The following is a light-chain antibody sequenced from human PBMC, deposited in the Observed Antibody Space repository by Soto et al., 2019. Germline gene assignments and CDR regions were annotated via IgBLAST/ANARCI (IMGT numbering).Light chain of an antibody. Sequence: QSALTQPPSASGSPGQSVTISCAGTSSDVGDYDYVSWYQLHPGKAPKLLIYEVIKRPSGVPDRFSGSKTGNPASLTVSGLQAEDEADYYCSSYAGSNGVVFGGWTKLTFL. V-gene: IGLV2-8*01. CDR2: EVI. J-gene: IGLJ3*02. CDR1: SSDVGDYDY. CDR3: SSYAGSNGVV.